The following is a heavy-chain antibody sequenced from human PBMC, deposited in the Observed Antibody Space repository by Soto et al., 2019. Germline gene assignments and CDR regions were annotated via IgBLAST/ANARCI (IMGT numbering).Heavy chain of an antibody. CDR3: AKQYCGGDCPNYYYGMDV. Sequence: ESGGGVVQPGRSLRLSCAASGFTFSSYGMHWVRQAPGKGLEWVAIISYDGSNKYYADSVKGRVTISRDDSKNTLYLQMNSLRAEDTAVYYCAKQYCGGDCPNYYYGMDVWGQGTTVTVSS. CDR2: ISYDGSNK. J-gene: IGHJ6*02. V-gene: IGHV3-30*18. D-gene: IGHD2-21*02. CDR1: GFTFSSYG.